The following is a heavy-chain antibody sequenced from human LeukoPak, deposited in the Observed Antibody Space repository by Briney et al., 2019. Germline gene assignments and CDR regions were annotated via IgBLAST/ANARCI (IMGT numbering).Heavy chain of an antibody. J-gene: IGHJ6*03. CDR3: ARNYYYYYYMDV. CDR1: GFTFSSYG. V-gene: IGHV3-23*01. Sequence: GGSLRLSCAASGFTFSSYGMSWVRQAPGKGLEWVSAISGSGGSTYYADSVKGRFTISRDNSKNTLYLQMNSLRAEDTAVYYCARNYYYYYYMDVWGKGTTVTVSS. CDR2: ISGSGGST.